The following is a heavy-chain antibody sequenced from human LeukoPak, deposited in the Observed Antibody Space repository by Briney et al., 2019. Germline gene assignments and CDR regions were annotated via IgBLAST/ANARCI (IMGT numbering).Heavy chain of an antibody. J-gene: IGHJ4*02. CDR2: IYYSGST. Sequence: SETLSLTCTVSGGSISTSSYYWGWIRQPPGKGLEWIGSIYYSGSTYYNPSLKSRATISVDTSKNQFSLKLSSVTAADTAVYYCARSVSAAAGTDVFYWGQGTLVTDSS. V-gene: IGHV4-39*01. CDR1: GGSISTSSYY. CDR3: ARSVSAAAGTDVFY. D-gene: IGHD6-13*01.